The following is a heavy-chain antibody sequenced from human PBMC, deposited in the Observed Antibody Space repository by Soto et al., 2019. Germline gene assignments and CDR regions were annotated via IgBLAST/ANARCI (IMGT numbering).Heavy chain of an antibody. V-gene: IGHV4-31*03. CDR2: IYYSGST. D-gene: IGHD3-3*01. CDR3: ARGGTYYDFWSGYYSYYYYGMDV. Sequence: QVQLQESGPGLVKPSQTLSLTCTVSGGSISSGGYYWSWIRQHPGKGLEWIGYIYYSGSTYYNPPLKSRVTISVDRYKNQFSLKLSSVTAADTAVYYCARGGTYYDFWSGYYSYYYYGMDVWGQGTTVTVSS. CDR1: GGSISSGGYY. J-gene: IGHJ6*02.